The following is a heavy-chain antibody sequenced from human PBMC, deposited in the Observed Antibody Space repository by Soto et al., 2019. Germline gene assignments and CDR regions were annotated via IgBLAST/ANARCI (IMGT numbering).Heavy chain of an antibody. V-gene: IGHV3-21*01. J-gene: IGHJ3*01. CDR1: GFTFSTYS. CDR3: ARDREGVGAGLF. CDR2: ISSITTYI. D-gene: IGHD1-26*01. Sequence: EVQLVESGGGLVKPGGSLRLSCAASGFTFSTYSLNWVRQAPGRGLEWVSSISSITTYIYYADSVKGRFTISRDNAKNSLFLQMSNLRGEDTAVYYCARDREGVGAGLFWGQGTMVTVSS.